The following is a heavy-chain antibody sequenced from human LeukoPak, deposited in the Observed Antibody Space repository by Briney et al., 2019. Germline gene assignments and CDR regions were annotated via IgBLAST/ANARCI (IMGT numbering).Heavy chain of an antibody. CDR1: GFTFSNYG. J-gene: IGHJ4*02. CDR3: ATDSAPDY. CDR2: ISYDGSNK. V-gene: IGHV3-30*03. Sequence: PGRSLRLSCAASGFTFSNYGMHWVRRAPGKGLEWVTIISYDGSNKYYADSVKGRFTISRDNSKNTLYLQMNSLRAEDTAVYYCATDSAPDYWGQGTLVTVSS.